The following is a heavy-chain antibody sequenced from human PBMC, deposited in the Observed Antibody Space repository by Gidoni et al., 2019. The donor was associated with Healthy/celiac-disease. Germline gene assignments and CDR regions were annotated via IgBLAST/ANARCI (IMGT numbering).Heavy chain of an antibody. D-gene: IGHD3-22*01. CDR2: IYYRGST. V-gene: IGHV4-39*01. J-gene: IGHJ4*02. CDR3: ARRVYYDSSGYPTYYFDY. CDR1: GGSISSSSYY. Sequence: QLQLQESGPGLVKPSETLSPTCPVSGGSISSSSYYCGWIRQPPGKGLEWIGSIYYRGSTYYNPSLKSRVTISVDTSKNQFSLKLSSVTAADTAVYYCARRVYYDSSGYPTYYFDYWGQGTLVTVSS.